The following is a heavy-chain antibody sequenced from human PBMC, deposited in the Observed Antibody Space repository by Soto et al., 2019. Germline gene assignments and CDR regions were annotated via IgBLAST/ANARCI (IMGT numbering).Heavy chain of an antibody. V-gene: IGHV4-59*01. CDR3: ARARITMVREVIKYNMDV. D-gene: IGHD3-10*01. CDR1: GGSISTYY. Sequence: TSETLSLTCTVSGGSISTYYWSWIRWPPGKGLEWIGYIYNSGSTHSNPSLQSRVTISVDTSKNQFSLKLSSVTAADTAIYYCARARITMVREVIKYNMDVWGQGTTVTVSS. J-gene: IGHJ6*02. CDR2: IYNSGST.